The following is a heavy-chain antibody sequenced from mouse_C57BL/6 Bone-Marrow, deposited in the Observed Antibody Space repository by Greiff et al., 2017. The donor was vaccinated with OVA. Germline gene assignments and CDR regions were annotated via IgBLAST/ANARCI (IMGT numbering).Heavy chain of an antibody. CDR1: GYTFTSYW. Sequence: QVQLKQPGAELVKPGASVKMSCKASGYTFTSYWITWVKQRPGQGLEWIGDIYPGSGSTNYNEKFKSKATLTVDTSSSTAYMQLSSLTSEDSAVYYCARERYYGSSPLDYWGQGTTLTVSS. CDR3: ARERYYGSSPLDY. J-gene: IGHJ2*01. V-gene: IGHV1-55*01. CDR2: IYPGSGST. D-gene: IGHD1-1*01.